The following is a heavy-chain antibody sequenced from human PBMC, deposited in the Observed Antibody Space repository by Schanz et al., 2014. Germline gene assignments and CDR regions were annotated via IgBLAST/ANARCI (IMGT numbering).Heavy chain of an antibody. Sequence: EVQLLESGGGLVQPGGSLRLSCEASGFTLTSYALTWVRQAPGKGLEWVSVIYSGGSTYYADSVKGRFTISRDNSKNTLYLQMNSLRAEDTAVYYCARGYSSSMDVWGQGTTVTVSS. J-gene: IGHJ6*02. D-gene: IGHD6-6*01. CDR1: GFTLTSYA. CDR3: ARGYSSSMDV. V-gene: IGHV3-66*01. CDR2: IYSGGST.